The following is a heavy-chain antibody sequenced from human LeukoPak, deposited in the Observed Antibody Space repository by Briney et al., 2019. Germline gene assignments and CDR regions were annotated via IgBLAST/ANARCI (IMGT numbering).Heavy chain of an antibody. Sequence: PGRSLRLSCAASGFTFSSYGMHWVRQAPGKGLEWVAVISYDGSNKYYADSVKGRFTISRDNSKNTLYLQMNSLRAEDTAVYYCARVRGHDAFDIWGQGTMVTVSS. CDR3: ARVRGHDAFDI. CDR1: GFTFSSYG. V-gene: IGHV3-30*03. D-gene: IGHD3-10*01. J-gene: IGHJ3*02. CDR2: ISYDGSNK.